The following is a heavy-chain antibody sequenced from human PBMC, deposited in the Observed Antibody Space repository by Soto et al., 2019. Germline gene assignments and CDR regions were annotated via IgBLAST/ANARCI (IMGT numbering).Heavy chain of an antibody. CDR1: GYLFSDYP. CDR2: INVANGDT. D-gene: IGHD3-16*01. V-gene: IGHV1-3*01. J-gene: IGHJ5*02. Sequence: QVQLVQSGAEVKKPGASVKVSCKTSGYLFSDYPIHWVRQAPGQRLEWMGWINVANGDTNYSQQFQGRVTITSDTSTSTVYMELTRLRTADTALYYGARDRKEGEYDPWGQGTLVSVSS. CDR3: ARDRKEGEYDP.